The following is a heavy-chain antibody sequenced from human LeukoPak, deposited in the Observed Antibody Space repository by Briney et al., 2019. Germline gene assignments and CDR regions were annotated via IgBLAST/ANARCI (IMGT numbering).Heavy chain of an antibody. V-gene: IGHV4-38-2*02. CDR1: GYSISSGYY. J-gene: IGHJ3*02. CDR3: ARTVVTAHDAFDI. CDR2: IYHSGST. D-gene: IGHD2-21*02. Sequence: PSETLSLTCTVSGYSISSGYYWGWIRQPPGKGLEWIGSIYHSGSTYYNPSLKSRVTISVDTSKNQFSLKLSSVTAADTAVYYCARTVVTAHDAFDIWGQGTMVTVSS.